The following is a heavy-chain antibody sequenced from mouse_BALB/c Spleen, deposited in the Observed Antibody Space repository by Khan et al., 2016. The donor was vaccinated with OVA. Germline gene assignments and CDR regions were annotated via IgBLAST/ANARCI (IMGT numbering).Heavy chain of an antibody. J-gene: IGHJ3*01. CDR3: ARCYGSRFAY. CDR2: IYPGDGDN. Sequence: QVQLQQSGAELVRPGSSVKISCKASGYTFSSSWMNWVKQRPGQGLEWIGQIYPGDGDNKYNGKFKGKATLTADKSSRTAYMQLSSLTSEDSAVYFCARCYGSRFAYWGQGTLVTVSA. V-gene: IGHV1-80*01. CDR1: GYTFSSSW. D-gene: IGHD1-1*01.